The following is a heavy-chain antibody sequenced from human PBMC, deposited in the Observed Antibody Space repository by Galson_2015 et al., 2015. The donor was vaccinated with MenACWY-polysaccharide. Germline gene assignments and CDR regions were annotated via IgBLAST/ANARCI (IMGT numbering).Heavy chain of an antibody. CDR3: AGISWCSSPKCPMDY. V-gene: IGHV3-21*01. Sequence: SLRLSCAGSGFTFSTYGMNWVRQAPGKGLEWVSSIRSDASSTYYADSVKGRFTISRDNAQNSPYLQMSSLRVEDTAIYYCAGISWCSSPKCPMDYWGQGTSVTVSS. CDR1: GFTFSTYG. J-gene: IGHJ4*02. CDR2: IRSDASST. D-gene: IGHD2-2*01.